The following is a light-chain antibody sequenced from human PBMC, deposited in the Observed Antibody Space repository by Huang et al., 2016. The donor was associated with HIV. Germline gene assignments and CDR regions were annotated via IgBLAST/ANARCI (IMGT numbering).Light chain of an antibody. CDR1: QNIGTY. CDR3: QQRSNWPLT. J-gene: IGKJ4*01. Sequence: EIVLTQSPVTLSLSPGKRATFSCRASQNIGTYLAWYHHKPDQAPRLLVYDASIRATDIPARFSGSGSGTDFTLTINSLDPEDFAVYYCQQRSNWPLTFGGGTKLEIK. V-gene: IGKV3-11*01. CDR2: DAS.